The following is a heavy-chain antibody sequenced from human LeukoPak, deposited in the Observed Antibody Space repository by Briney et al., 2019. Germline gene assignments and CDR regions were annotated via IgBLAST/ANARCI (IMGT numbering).Heavy chain of an antibody. J-gene: IGHJ4*02. Sequence: SVKVSCKASGGTFSSYAISWVRQAPGQGLEWMGRIIPIFGTANYAQKFQGRVTITTDESTNTAYMELSSLRSEDTAVYYCARDEEMATITLHYWGQGTLVTVSS. D-gene: IGHD5-24*01. CDR3: ARDEEMATITLHY. CDR1: GGTFSSYA. CDR2: IIPIFGTA. V-gene: IGHV1-69*05.